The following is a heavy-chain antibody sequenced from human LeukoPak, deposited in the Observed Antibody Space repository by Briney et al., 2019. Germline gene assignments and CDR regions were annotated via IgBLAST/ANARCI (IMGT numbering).Heavy chain of an antibody. CDR2: ISAYNGNT. D-gene: IGHD3-22*01. V-gene: IGHV1-18*01. CDR1: GYTFTSYG. J-gene: IGHJ4*02. Sequence: ASVKVSCKASGYTFTSYGISWVRQAPGQGLEWMGWISAYNGNTNYAQKLQGRVTMTTDTSTSTAYMELRSLRSDDTAVYYCARRRADYYDSSGYYTRTRDFDYWGQGTLVTVSS. CDR3: ARRRADYYDSSGYYTRTRDFDY.